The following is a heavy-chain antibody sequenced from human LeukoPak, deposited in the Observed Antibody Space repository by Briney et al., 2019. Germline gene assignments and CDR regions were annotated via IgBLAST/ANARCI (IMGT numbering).Heavy chain of an antibody. CDR1: GYTFTGYY. J-gene: IGHJ4*02. CDR2: INPNSGGT. V-gene: IGHV1-2*02. D-gene: IGHD3-22*01. Sequence: ASVKVSCKASGYTFTGYYMHWVRQAPGQGLEWMGWINPNSGGTNYAQKFQGRVTMTRGTSISTAYMELSRLRSDDTAVYYCARGYYDSSGYRPLFDYWGQGTLVTVSS. CDR3: ARGYYDSSGYRPLFDY.